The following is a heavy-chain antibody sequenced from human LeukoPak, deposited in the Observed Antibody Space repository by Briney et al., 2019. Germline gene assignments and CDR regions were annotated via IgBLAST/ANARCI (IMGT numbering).Heavy chain of an antibody. CDR3: AGASGKYYYYYYMDV. D-gene: IGHD1-1*01. J-gene: IGHJ6*03. V-gene: IGHV3-33*01. CDR1: GFTFSSYG. CDR2: IWYDGSNK. Sequence: GGSLRLSCAASGFTFSSYGMHWVRQAPGKGLEWVAVIWYDGSNKYYADSVKGRFTISRDNSKNTLYLQMNSLRAEDTAVYYCAGASGKYYYYYYMDVWGKGTTVTVSS.